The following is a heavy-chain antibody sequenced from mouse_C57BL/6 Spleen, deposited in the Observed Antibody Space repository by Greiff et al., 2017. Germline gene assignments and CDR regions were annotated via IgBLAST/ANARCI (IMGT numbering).Heavy chain of an antibody. J-gene: IGHJ2*01. CDR1: GYTFTSYW. CDR2: IHPNSGST. Sequence: QVQLKQSGAELVKPGASVKLSCKASGYTFTSYWMHWVKQRPGQGLEWIGMIHPNSGSTNYNEKFKSKATLTVDKSSSTAYMQLSSLTSEDSAVYYCARPYDGYYLDYWGQGTTLTVSS. D-gene: IGHD2-3*01. V-gene: IGHV1-64*01. CDR3: ARPYDGYYLDY.